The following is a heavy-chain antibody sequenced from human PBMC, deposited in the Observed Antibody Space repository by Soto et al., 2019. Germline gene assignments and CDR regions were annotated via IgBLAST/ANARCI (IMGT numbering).Heavy chain of an antibody. V-gene: IGHV5-51*01. CDR1: GYSFINYW. J-gene: IGHJ4*02. CDR3: VRPDSTGYYAY. CDR2: VNPGDSDT. Sequence: PGASLKISCKGFGYSFINYWVAWVRQMPGKGLEWMGIVNPGDSDTRYSPSFQGQVTVSADKSISTAYLYWSSLKASDTAMYYCVRPDSTGYYAYWGQGTLVTVSS. D-gene: IGHD3-22*01.